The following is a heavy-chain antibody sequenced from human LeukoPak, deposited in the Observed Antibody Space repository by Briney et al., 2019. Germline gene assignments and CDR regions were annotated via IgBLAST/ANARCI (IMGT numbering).Heavy chain of an antibody. V-gene: IGHV3-23*01. CDR3: AKTCSSSRAHYYYYYYMDV. Sequence: PGGSLRLSCAASGFTFSGYGMNWVRQAPGKGLEWVSAISGSGGSPYYADSVKGRFTISRDSSKNTLYLQMNSLRAEDTAVYYCAKTCSSSRAHYYYYYYMDVWGKGTTVTISS. CDR1: GFTFSGYG. D-gene: IGHD6-13*01. CDR2: ISGSGGSP. J-gene: IGHJ6*03.